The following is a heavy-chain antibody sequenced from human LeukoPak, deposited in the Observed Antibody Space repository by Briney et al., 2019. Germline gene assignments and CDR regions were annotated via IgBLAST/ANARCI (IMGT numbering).Heavy chain of an antibody. Sequence: SETLSLTCAVYGGSFSGYYWSWIRQPPGKGLEWIGEINHSGSTNYNPSLKSRVTISVDTSKNQFSLKLSPVTAADTAVYYCARARNYYDSSGYSFLDYWGQGTLVTVSS. D-gene: IGHD3-22*01. J-gene: IGHJ4*02. V-gene: IGHV4-34*01. CDR2: INHSGST. CDR3: ARARNYYDSSGYSFLDY. CDR1: GGSFSGYY.